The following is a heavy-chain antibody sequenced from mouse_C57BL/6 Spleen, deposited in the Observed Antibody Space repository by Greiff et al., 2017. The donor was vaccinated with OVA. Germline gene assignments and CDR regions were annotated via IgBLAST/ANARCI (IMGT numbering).Heavy chain of an antibody. Sequence: VQLQQPGAELVRPGTSVKLSCKASGYTFTSYWMHWVKQRPGQGLEWIGVIDPSDSYTNYNQKFKGKATLTVDTSSSTAYMQLSSLTSEDSAVYYCARGDCYGSSYGYFDVWGTGTTVTVSS. CDR2: IDPSDSYT. V-gene: IGHV1-59*01. D-gene: IGHD1-1*01. CDR1: GYTFTSYW. J-gene: IGHJ1*03. CDR3: ARGDCYGSSYGYFDV.